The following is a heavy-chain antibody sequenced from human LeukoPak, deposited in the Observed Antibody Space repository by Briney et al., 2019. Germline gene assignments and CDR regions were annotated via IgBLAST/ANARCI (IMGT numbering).Heavy chain of an antibody. CDR2: IKQDGSEK. Sequence: GGSLRLSCAASGFTFSIYWMSWVRQAPGKGLEWVASIKQDGSEKYYVDSVKGQFTISRDNGENSLYLQMNILRVEDTAFYYCARDRPSGGNTDVWGKGTTVTVSS. J-gene: IGHJ6*03. CDR1: GFTFSIYW. CDR3: ARDRPSGGNTDV. D-gene: IGHD3-10*01. V-gene: IGHV3-7*01.